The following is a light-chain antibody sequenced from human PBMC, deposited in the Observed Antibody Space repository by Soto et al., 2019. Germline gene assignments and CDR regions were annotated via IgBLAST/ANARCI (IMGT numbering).Light chain of an antibody. Sequence: EIVLTQSPGTMSLSPGERATLSCRASQSVSSSYLAWYQQKPGQAPRLLIYGASSRATGIPDRFSCSVSGTDFTLTISRLEPEDCAVYYCQQDASSPVYTFGQVTNLEIK. CDR3: QQDASSPVYT. J-gene: IGKJ2*01. CDR1: QSVSSSY. V-gene: IGKV3-20*01. CDR2: GAS.